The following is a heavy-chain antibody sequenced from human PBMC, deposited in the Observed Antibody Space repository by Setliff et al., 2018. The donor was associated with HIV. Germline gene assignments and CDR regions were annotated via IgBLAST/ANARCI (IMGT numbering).Heavy chain of an antibody. V-gene: IGHV4-30-4*08. CDR2: IYYSGNT. D-gene: IGHD2-15*01. CDR3: ARGGCSGGSCYSGAFEI. CDR1: GGSISSGDYY. Sequence: TLSLTCTVSGGSISSGDYYWTWIRQPPGKGLEWIGYIYYSGNTYSNPSLKSRITISIDTSKNQFSLRLNSVTAADTAVYYCARGGCSGGSCYSGAFEIWGQGTMVTVSS. J-gene: IGHJ3*02.